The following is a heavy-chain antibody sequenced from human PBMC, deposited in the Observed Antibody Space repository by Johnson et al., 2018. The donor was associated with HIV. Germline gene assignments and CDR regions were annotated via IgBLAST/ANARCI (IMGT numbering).Heavy chain of an antibody. CDR2: IKSKTDGGTT. J-gene: IGHJ3*02. D-gene: IGHD5-24*01. CDR1: GFTFSNAW. V-gene: IGHV3-15*01. Sequence: VQLVESGGGLVEPGGSPRLSCAASGFTFSNAWMSWVRQAPGKGLEWVGRIKSKTDGGTTDYAAPVKGRFTISRDNSKNTLYLQMNSLRAEDTALYYCARERGGQRWQQFFDAFDTWGQGTMVTVSS. CDR3: ARERGGQRWQQFFDAFDT.